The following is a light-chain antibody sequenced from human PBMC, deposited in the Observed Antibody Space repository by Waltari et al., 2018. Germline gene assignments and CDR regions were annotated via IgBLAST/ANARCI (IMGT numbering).Light chain of an antibody. CDR2: RND. V-gene: IGLV1-44*01. CDR1: QSNVGDNV. Sequence: QTVLTQPPSTSRAPGQTVTISCSGTQSNVGDNVVNWYQQFPGAVPRLLIHRNDQRPSWVPDRFSGSKSGTSASLAISGLRSEDEADYFYASWDDSPTGRWVFGGGTKVTVL. CDR3: ASWDDSPTGRWV. J-gene: IGLJ3*02.